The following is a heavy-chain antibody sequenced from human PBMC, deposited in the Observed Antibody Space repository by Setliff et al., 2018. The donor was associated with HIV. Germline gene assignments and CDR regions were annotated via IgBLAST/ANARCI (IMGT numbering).Heavy chain of an antibody. V-gene: IGHV3-21*04. CDR1: GFTFSTSG. Sequence: GGSLRLSCAASGFTFSTSGMNWVRQAPGKGLEWVSSISSRGGSVYYADSVRGRFTISRDNAKNSLYSQMNSLRSEDTALYYCAKSPNRYSPVDWFDPWGQGTLVTVSS. CDR3: AKSPNRYSPVDWFDP. CDR2: ISSRGGSV. D-gene: IGHD5-18*01. J-gene: IGHJ5*02.